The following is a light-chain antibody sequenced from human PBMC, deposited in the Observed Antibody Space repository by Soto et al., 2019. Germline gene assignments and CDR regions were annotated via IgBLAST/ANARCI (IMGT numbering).Light chain of an antibody. CDR2: AAS. J-gene: IGKJ4*01. V-gene: IGKV1-9*01. Sequence: IQLTQSPSSLAASVGDRVTITCRASQGISTYLVWYQQRPGKAPKLLIYAASTLQSGVSSRFSGSGSGTDFTLTISSLHPEDFATYYCQHLNSYPLTFGGGTKVEIK. CDR1: QGISTY. CDR3: QHLNSYPLT.